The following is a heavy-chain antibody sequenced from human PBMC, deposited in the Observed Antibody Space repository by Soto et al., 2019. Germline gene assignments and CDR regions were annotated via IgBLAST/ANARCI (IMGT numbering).Heavy chain of an antibody. D-gene: IGHD3-10*01. Sequence: SETLSLTCTVSGGSISSSSYYWGWIRQPPGKGLEWIGSIYYSGSTYYNPSLKSRVTISVDTSKNQFSLKLSSVTAADTAVYYCARYGSGSYYNYWGQGTLVTVPS. CDR3: ARYGSGSYYNY. CDR2: IYYSGST. CDR1: GGSISSSSYY. V-gene: IGHV4-39*01. J-gene: IGHJ4*02.